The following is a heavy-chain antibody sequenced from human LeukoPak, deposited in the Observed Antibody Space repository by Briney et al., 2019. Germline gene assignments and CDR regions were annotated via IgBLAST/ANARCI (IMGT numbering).Heavy chain of an antibody. CDR1: GYTLTALS. Sequence: VASVKISCTIFGYTLTALSMHWVRQAPGNELEWIGGFDPVAGETLYAQRCQGRVTLTEDTYTDRACMERSSLRSEDTAVYYCATHGIAAAGTYYYYGRDVWGKGTTGTASS. CDR2: FDPVAGET. V-gene: IGHV1-24*01. CDR3: ATHGIAAAGTYYYYGRDV. J-gene: IGHJ6*04. D-gene: IGHD6-13*01.